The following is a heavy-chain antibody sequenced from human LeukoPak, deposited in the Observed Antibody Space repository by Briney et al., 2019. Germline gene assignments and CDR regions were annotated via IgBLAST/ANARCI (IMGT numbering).Heavy chain of an antibody. V-gene: IGHV3-48*03. J-gene: IGHJ6*02. CDR1: GFTFSSYE. CDR3: AREGGIAAAGHYYYYGMDV. CDR2: ISSSGSTI. D-gene: IGHD6-13*01. Sequence: GGSLRLSCAASGFTFSSYEMNWVRQAPGKGLEWVSYISSSGSTIYYADSVKGRFTIPRDNAKNSLYLQMNSLRAEDTAVYYCAREGGIAAAGHYYYYGMDVWGQGTTVTVSS.